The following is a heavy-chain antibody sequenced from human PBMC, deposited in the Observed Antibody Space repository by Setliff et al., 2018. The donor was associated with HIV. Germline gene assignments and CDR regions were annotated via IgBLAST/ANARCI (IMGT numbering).Heavy chain of an antibody. CDR3: ARSTTAD. J-gene: IGHJ4*02. CDR1: GYTFTEYY. Sequence: GASVKVSCKASGYTFTEYYIHWVRQAPGQGLEWMGWIYPNTGGTNYAQKFQVRVTMTRDTSISTAYMELSRLRSDDTALYYCARSTTADWGQGTMVTVSS. D-gene: IGHD4-17*01. V-gene: IGHV1-2*02. CDR2: IYPNTGGT.